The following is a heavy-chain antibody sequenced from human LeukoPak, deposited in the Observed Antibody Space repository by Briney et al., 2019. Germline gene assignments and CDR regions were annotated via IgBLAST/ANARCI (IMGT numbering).Heavy chain of an antibody. D-gene: IGHD3-22*01. CDR3: ARRRLWGYYFQLSTSGLLDY. V-gene: IGHV3-21*01. CDR1: GFTFSSHD. Sequence: AGGSLRLSCLGSGFTFSSHDMDWVRQAPGKGLEWVSSVSSSSCYIYYADSVKGRFTIYRDNAQNSVYLQMNSLRAEDTAVYYCARRRLWGYYFQLSTSGLLDYWGQGTLVTVSS. CDR2: VSSSSCYI. J-gene: IGHJ4*02.